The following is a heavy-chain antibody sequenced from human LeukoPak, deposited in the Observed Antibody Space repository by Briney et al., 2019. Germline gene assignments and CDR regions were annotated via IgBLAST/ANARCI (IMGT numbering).Heavy chain of an antibody. V-gene: IGHV4-39*07. CDR2: IYYSGST. J-gene: IGHJ4*02. CDR1: GGSISSSSYY. Sequence: SGTLSLTCTVSGGSISSSSYYWGWIRQPPGKGLEWIGSIYYSGSTYYNPSLKSRVTISVDTSKNQFSLKLSSVTAADTAVYYCAREVTAMVTVGGVYWGQGTLVTVSS. D-gene: IGHD5-18*01. CDR3: AREVTAMVTVGGVY.